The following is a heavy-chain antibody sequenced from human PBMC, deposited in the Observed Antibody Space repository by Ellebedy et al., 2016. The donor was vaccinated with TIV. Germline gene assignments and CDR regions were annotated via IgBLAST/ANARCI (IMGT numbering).Heavy chain of an antibody. Sequence: AASVKVSCKTSGYTFTSYGINWVRQASGQGPEWMGWMNPKSGDTNYAQKFQGRVTMTRNTSITTAYMELSSLRSDDTAVYYCARGKLRFLESLGDWFDPWGQGTLVTVSS. CDR1: GYTFTSYG. J-gene: IGHJ5*02. V-gene: IGHV1-8*01. CDR2: MNPKSGDT. D-gene: IGHD3-3*01. CDR3: ARGKLRFLESLGDWFDP.